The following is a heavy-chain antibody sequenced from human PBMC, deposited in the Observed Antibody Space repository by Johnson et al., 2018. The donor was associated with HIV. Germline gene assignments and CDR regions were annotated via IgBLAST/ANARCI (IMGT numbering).Heavy chain of an antibody. CDR1: GFTFDDYA. V-gene: IGHV3-30*14. J-gene: IGHJ3*01. CDR3: ARDGRDLVTRGSFDV. Sequence: QVQLVESGGGLVQPGRSLRLSCAASGFTFDDYAMHWVRQAPGKGLEWVAVISYAGSNKYYADSVKGRFTISRDNSKNTLYLQMNSLRAEDTAVYHCARDGRDLVTRGSFDVWGQGTMVTVSS. CDR2: ISYAGSNK. D-gene: IGHD3-9*01.